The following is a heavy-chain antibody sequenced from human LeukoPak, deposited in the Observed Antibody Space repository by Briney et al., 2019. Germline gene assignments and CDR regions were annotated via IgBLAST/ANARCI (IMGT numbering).Heavy chain of an antibody. CDR3: ARDRSCNSY. J-gene: IGHJ4*02. CDR2: IKQDGSEE. CDR1: GFTFSNYW. D-gene: IGHD4-23*01. V-gene: IGHV3-7*01. Sequence: PGGSLRLSCAASGFTFSNYWTSWVRQAPGKGLEWVASIKQDGSEENYVDSVKGRFTISRDNAKNSLFLQMNSLRAEDTAVYYCARDRSCNSYWGQGALVTVSS.